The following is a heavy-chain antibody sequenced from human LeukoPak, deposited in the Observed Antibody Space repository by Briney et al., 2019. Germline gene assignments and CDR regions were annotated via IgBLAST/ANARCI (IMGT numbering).Heavy chain of an antibody. CDR3: AREVDTAMVTRAFDI. J-gene: IGHJ3*02. D-gene: IGHD5-18*01. Sequence: SETLSLACTVSGGSISSSNWWSWVRQPPGKGLEWIGEIYHSGSTNYNPSLKGRVTISVDKSKNQFSLKLSSVTAADTAVHYCAREVDTAMVTRAFDIWGQGTMVTVSS. CDR1: GGSISSSNW. CDR2: IYHSGST. V-gene: IGHV4-4*02.